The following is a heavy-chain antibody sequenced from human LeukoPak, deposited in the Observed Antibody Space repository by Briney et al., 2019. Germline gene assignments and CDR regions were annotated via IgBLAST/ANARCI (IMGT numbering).Heavy chain of an antibody. Sequence: GGSLRLSCAASGFTFSSYGTHWVRQAPGKGLEWVAVIWYDGSNKYYADSVKGRFTISRDNSKNTLYLQMNSLRAEDTAVYYCARDLWGGSSSWSSALDYWGQGTLVTVSS. D-gene: IGHD6-13*01. CDR2: IWYDGSNK. V-gene: IGHV3-33*01. J-gene: IGHJ4*02. CDR3: ARDLWGGSSSWSSALDY. CDR1: GFTFSSYG.